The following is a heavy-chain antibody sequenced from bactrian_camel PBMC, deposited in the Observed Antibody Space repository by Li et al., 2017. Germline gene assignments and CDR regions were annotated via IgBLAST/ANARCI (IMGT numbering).Heavy chain of an antibody. D-gene: IGHD3*01. J-gene: IGHJ4*01. CDR2: IYAGGSRT. Sequence: VQLVESGGGSVQTGGSLTLSCALSGDTDKSHCMGWLRQAPGKEREGVAAIYAGGSRTYYGDSVKGRFNITLNNAKNTLYLRMNKLMPEDTAMHYCAQDESQYVEYVGPKCRGISGQGTQVTVS. CDR1: GDTDKSHC. V-gene: IGHV3S1*01.